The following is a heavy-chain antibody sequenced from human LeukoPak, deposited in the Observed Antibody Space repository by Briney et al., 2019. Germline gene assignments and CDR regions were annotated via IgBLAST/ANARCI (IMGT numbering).Heavy chain of an antibody. V-gene: IGHV4-59*08. CDR1: GGSISSYY. J-gene: IGHJ3*02. Sequence: PSETLSLTCTVSGGSISSYYWSWIRQPPGKGLEWIGYIYYSGSTNYNPSLKSRVTISVDTSKNQFSLKLSSVTAADTAVYYCARRRATDSLYYDFWSGYPTDAVDIWGQGTMVTVSS. D-gene: IGHD3-3*01. CDR3: ARRRATDSLYYDFWSGYPTDAVDI. CDR2: IYYSGST.